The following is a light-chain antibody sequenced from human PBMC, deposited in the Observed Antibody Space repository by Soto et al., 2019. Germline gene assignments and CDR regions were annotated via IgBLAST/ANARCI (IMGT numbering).Light chain of an antibody. J-gene: IGKJ1*01. Sequence: EIALTHSPATLSLSPGERATLSCRASQSVSSYLAWYQQKPGQAPRLLIYDASNRATGIPARFSGSGSGTDFTLTISRPEPEDFAVYYCQQYGSSWTFGQGTKVDNK. CDR1: QSVSSY. CDR3: QQYGSSWT. CDR2: DAS. V-gene: IGKV3-11*01.